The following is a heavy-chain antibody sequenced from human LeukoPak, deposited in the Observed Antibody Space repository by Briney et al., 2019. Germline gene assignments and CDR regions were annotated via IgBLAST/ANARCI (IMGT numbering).Heavy chain of an antibody. CDR1: GFTFSSYG. V-gene: IGHV3-33*01. J-gene: IGHJ5*02. CDR3: GAQGGMGGNGWFDP. CDR2: IWYDGSNK. Sequence: QPGRSLRLSCAASGFTFSSYGMHWVRQAPGKGLDWVAVIWYDGSNKYYADSVKGRFTISRDNSKNTLYLQMNRLRAEETAVYCCGAQGGMGGNGWFDPWGQGTLVTVSS. D-gene: IGHD4-23*01.